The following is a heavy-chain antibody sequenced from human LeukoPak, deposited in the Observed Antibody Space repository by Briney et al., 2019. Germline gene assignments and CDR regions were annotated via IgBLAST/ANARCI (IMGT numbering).Heavy chain of an antibody. Sequence: ASVKVSCKASGYTFTSYAMHWVRQAPGQRLEWMGWINAGNGNTKYSQKFQGRVTITRDTSASTAYMELSSLRSEDTAVYYCARGGGYCSSTSCYRWFDPWGQGTLVTVSS. D-gene: IGHD2-2*02. J-gene: IGHJ5*02. V-gene: IGHV1-3*01. CDR1: GYTFTSYA. CDR2: INAGNGNT. CDR3: ARGGGYCSSTSCYRWFDP.